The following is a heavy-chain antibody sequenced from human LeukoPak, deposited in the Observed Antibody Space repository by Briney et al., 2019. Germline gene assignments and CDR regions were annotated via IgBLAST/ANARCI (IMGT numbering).Heavy chain of an antibody. D-gene: IGHD5-18*01. CDR1: GFIFHTYT. Sequence: PGGSLRLSCTTSGFIFHTYTMHWVRQAPGKGLEWVSSISSTSIAIYYADSVKGRFTISRDNAENSMYLQMNGLRAEDTAVYYCARGYTYGQIFDYWGQGALVTVSP. CDR2: ISSTSIAI. J-gene: IGHJ4*02. V-gene: IGHV3-21*06. CDR3: ARGYTYGQIFDY.